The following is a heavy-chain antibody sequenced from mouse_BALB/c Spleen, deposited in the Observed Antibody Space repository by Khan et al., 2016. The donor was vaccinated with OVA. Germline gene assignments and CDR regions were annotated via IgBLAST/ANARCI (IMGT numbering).Heavy chain of an antibody. D-gene: IGHD1-1*02. CDR2: IAPANGKT. CDR1: GVNIKDND. J-gene: IGHJ3*01. CDR3: VRPPGRNIC. Sequence: EVQLQQSGAELVRSGASVKWSCTASGVNIKDNDMHWVKQRPEQGREWSGRIAPANGKTEYDPKFQGKATITAETSSNTPVLRRGRLTSEDTAVFFLVRPPGRNICGVPGTLFTVSA. V-gene: IGHV14-3*02.